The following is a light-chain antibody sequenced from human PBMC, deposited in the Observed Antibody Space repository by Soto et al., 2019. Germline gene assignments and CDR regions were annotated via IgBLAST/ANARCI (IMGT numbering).Light chain of an antibody. J-gene: IGLJ1*01. V-gene: IGLV2-14*03. CDR1: STDLGAYDY. CDR2: YVT. CDR3: SSFASRGSYV. Sequence: QSVLTQPASVSGSPGQSITISCTGTSTDLGAYDYVSWYQQHPGKAPELLIYYVTTRPSGVSSRFSGSKSGYTASLTISGLQAEDEADYYCSSFASRGSYVFGSGTKLTVL.